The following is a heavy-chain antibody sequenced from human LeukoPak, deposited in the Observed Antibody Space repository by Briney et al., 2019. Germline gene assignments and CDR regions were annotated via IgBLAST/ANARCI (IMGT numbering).Heavy chain of an antibody. J-gene: IGHJ4*02. Sequence: ASVKVSCKASGYTFTSYDINWVRQATGQGLEWMGWMNPNSGNTGYAQKFQGRVTMTRNTSISTAYMELSSLRAEDTAVYYCMRDGNVLMGYGDYVPDYWGQGTLVTVSS. V-gene: IGHV1-8*01. CDR3: MRDGNVLMGYGDYVPDY. CDR1: GYTFTSYD. D-gene: IGHD4-17*01. CDR2: MNPNSGNT.